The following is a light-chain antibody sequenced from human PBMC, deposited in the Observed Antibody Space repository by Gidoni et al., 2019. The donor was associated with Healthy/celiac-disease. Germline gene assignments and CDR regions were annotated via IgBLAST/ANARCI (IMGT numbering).Light chain of an antibody. V-gene: IGLV2-11*01. CDR1: SSDVGGYNY. CDR3: CAEAGRNVV. J-gene: IGLJ2*01. Sequence: QSALTQPRSVSGPPGQSVTISCTGTSSDVGGYNYVSWYQQHPGKAPKLMIYDVSKRPSGGPERFSGSKSGSTASLTISGRQAEDEADYDCCAEAGRNVVFGGGTKLTVL. CDR2: DVS.